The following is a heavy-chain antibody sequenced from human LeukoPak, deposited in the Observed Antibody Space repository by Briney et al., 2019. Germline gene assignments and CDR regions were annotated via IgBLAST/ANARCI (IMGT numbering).Heavy chain of an antibody. V-gene: IGHV4-59*01. CDR3: ARERFGEYFDY. J-gene: IGHJ4*02. CDR1: GGSISSYY. CDR2: IYYSGST. D-gene: IGHD3-10*01. Sequence: PSETLSLTCTVPGGSISSYYWSWIRQPPGKGLEWIGYIYYSGSTNYNPSLKSRVTISVDTSKNQFSLKLSSVTAADTAVYYCARERFGEYFDYWGQGTLVTVSS.